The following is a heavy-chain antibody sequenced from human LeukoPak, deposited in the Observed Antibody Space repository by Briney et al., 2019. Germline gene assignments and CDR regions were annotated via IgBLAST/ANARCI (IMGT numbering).Heavy chain of an antibody. Sequence: PSETLSLTCAVYGGSFSGYYWSWIRQPPGKGLEWIGEINHSGSTNYNPSLKSRVTISVDTSKNQFSLKLSSVTAADTAVYYCASVEAARVNFDYWGQGTLVTVSS. CDR1: GGSFSGYY. CDR3: ASVEAARVNFDY. V-gene: IGHV4-34*01. D-gene: IGHD5-18*01. J-gene: IGHJ4*02. CDR2: INHSGST.